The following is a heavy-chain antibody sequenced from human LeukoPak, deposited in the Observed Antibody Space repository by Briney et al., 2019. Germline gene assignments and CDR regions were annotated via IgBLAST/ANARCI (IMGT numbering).Heavy chain of an antibody. CDR2: ISGSGSNT. CDR1: GFTFNNYA. V-gene: IGHV3-23*01. Sequence: RGSLRLSCAASGFTFNNYAMSWVRQAPGKGLEWVSVISGSGSNTYYADSVKGRFTISRDNSENTLYLQMNSLRAEDTAIYYCAKSFDYDVLTGQDYWGQGTLVTVSS. J-gene: IGHJ4*02. D-gene: IGHD3-9*01. CDR3: AKSFDYDVLTGQDY.